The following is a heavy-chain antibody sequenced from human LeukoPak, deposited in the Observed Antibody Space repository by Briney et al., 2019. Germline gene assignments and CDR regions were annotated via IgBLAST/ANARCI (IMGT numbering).Heavy chain of an antibody. V-gene: IGHV3-7*04. J-gene: IGHJ4*02. CDR3: ARGRYSSGWYHDY. CDR2: KKNDGRET. D-gene: IGHD6-19*01. Sequence: PGGSLRLSGAASGFTLRNFGRTWVGEAPGKGGEGGAKKKNDGRETKNVESVKRRFTISRDNAKNSLYLQMSSLRAEDTAVYYCARGRYSSGWYHDYWGQGALVTVSS. CDR1: GFTLRNFG.